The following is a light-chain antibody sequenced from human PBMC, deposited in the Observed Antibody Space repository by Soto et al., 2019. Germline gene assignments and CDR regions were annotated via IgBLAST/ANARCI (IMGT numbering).Light chain of an antibody. J-gene: IGKJ4*01. CDR3: QKYNSAPLT. V-gene: IGKV1-27*01. Sequence: TQSPATLSMSPGERATLSCRASQSVDRYLAWYQQKPGKVPKLLIYAASTLQSGVPSRFSGSGAGTGFTLTISSLQPEDIATYYCQKYNSAPLTFGGGTKVDIK. CDR2: AAS. CDR1: QSVDRY.